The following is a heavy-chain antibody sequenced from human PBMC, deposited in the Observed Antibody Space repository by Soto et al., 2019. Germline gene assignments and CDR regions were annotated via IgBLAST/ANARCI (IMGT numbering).Heavy chain of an antibody. CDR2: IYPGDSDT. J-gene: IGHJ5*02. V-gene: IGHV5-51*01. Sequence: GESLKISCKGSGYSFTSYWIGWVRQMPGKGLEWMGIIYPGDSDTRYSPSFQGQVTISADKSISTAYLQWSSLKASDTAMYYCARHLRERYSGSYDLDPWGQGTLVTVSS. CDR3: ARHLRERYSGSYDLDP. D-gene: IGHD1-26*01. CDR1: GYSFTSYW.